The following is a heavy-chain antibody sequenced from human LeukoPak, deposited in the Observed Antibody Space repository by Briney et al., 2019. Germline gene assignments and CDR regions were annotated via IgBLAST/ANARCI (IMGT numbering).Heavy chain of an antibody. V-gene: IGHV4-59*08. Sequence: SETLSLTCTISGGSTTGYFWSWIRQPPGKGLEWIGYVFYSGGTLYNPSLDSRVTISVDTSKTQFSLELTSVTAADTAVYCCARHMSVTYDAFDLWGRGTLVTVSS. CDR2: VFYSGGT. J-gene: IGHJ3*01. CDR3: ARHMSVTYDAFDL. D-gene: IGHD2-21*02. CDR1: GGSTTGYF.